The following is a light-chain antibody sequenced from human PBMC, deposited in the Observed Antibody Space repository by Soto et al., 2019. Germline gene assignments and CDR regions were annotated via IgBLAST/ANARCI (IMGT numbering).Light chain of an antibody. CDR2: DVS. CDR1: SSDVGGYNF. V-gene: IGLV2-14*01. J-gene: IGLJ1*01. CDR3: SSYSTISTYV. Sequence: QSALTQPASVTGSPGQSLTISCTGTSSDVGGYNFVSWYQQHPGKAPKFIIYDVSNRPSGVSNRFSGSKSGNTASLTISGLQAEDEADYYCSSYSTISTYVFGTGTKLTVL.